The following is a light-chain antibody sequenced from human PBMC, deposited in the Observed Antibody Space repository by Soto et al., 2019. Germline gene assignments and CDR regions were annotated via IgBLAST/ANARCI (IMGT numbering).Light chain of an antibody. V-gene: IGKV3-15*01. CDR2: GAS. CDR1: QSVSSN. CDR3: QNFNNWPPWK. Sequence: EVVMTQSPATLSVSPGERVILSCRASQSVSSNLVWYQQKPGQAPRVLIYGASTRATGIPARFSGSGYGKELTLNISGLQSEDFAVYYCQNFNNWPPWKFGKGTK. J-gene: IGKJ1*01.